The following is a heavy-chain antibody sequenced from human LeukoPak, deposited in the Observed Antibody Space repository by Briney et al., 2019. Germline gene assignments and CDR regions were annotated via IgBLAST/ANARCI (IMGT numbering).Heavy chain of an antibody. V-gene: IGHV4-34*01. D-gene: IGHD3-22*01. J-gene: IGHJ3*02. Sequence: SETLSLTCAVHGGSFSGYYWSWIRQPPGKGLEWIGEINHSGSTNYNPSLKSRVTISVDTSKNQFSLKLSSVTAADTAVYYCARASPRSYYYDSSGYYAAGGAFDIWGQGTMVTVSS. CDR2: INHSGST. CDR1: GGSFSGYY. CDR3: ARASPRSYYYDSSGYYAAGGAFDI.